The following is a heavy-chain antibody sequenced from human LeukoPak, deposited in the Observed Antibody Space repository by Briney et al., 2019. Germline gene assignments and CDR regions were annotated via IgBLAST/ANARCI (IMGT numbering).Heavy chain of an antibody. J-gene: IGHJ4*02. CDR2: ISGSGGST. V-gene: IGHV3-23*01. D-gene: IGHD3-3*01. CDR1: GFTFSSYA. Sequence: QPGGSLRLSCAASGFTFSSYAMSWVRQAPGKGLEWVSAISGSGGSTYYADSVKGRFTISRDNSKNTLYLQMNSLRAEDTAVYYCAKVADRLSLRFLEWLFHYFDYWGQGTLVTVSS. CDR3: AKVADRLSLRFLEWLFHYFDY.